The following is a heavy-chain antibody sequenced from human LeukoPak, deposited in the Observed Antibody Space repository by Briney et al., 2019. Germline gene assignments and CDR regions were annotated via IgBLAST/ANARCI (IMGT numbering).Heavy chain of an antibody. CDR3: ARDGSGYCSSTSRSNWFDP. Sequence: PSETLSLTCTVSGGSISSYYWSWIRQPPGKGLEWIGYIYYSGSTNYNPSLKSRVTMSVDTSKNQFSLKLSSVTAADTAVYYCARDGSGYCSSTSRSNWFDPWGQGTLVTVSS. J-gene: IGHJ5*02. D-gene: IGHD2-2*01. V-gene: IGHV4-59*12. CDR1: GGSISSYY. CDR2: IYYSGST.